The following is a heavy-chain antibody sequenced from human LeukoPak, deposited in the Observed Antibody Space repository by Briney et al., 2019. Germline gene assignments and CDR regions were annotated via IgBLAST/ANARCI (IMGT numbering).Heavy chain of an antibody. V-gene: IGHV3-64*02. CDR2: ISSNGGST. J-gene: IGHJ4*02. D-gene: IGHD1-26*01. CDR1: GFTFSSHP. CDR3: ARSSGSYGPFEF. Sequence: AGGSLRLSCAASGFTFSSHPMHWVRQAPGKGLEYVSRISSNGGSTYYADSVKGRLVISRDNSDNTMYLQMGSLRTEDMAVYYCARSSGSYGPFEFWGQGALVTVSS.